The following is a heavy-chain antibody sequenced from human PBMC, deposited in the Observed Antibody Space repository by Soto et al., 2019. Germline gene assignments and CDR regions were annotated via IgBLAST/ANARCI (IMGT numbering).Heavy chain of an antibody. CDR2: IIPILGIG. CDR1: GGTFSSYT. CDR3: ARAMGSSTDYGMDV. D-gene: IGHD6-13*01. J-gene: IGHJ6*02. Sequence: QVQLVQSGAEVKKPGSSVKVSCKASGGTFSSYTISWVRQAPGQGLEWMGMIIPILGIGDYAQKFQGRVTIPADKITSTAYMELSSLRSEDTAVYYCARAMGSSTDYGMDVWGQGTTVTVSS. V-gene: IGHV1-69*02.